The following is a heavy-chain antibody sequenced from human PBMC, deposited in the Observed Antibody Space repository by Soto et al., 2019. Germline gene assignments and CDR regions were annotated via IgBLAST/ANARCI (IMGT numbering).Heavy chain of an antibody. CDR1: GGSFSGYF. J-gene: IGHJ3*01. V-gene: IGHV4-34*01. D-gene: IGHD3-16*01. CDR3: SRGYAYRDSRDAFDL. CDR2: TKLGGST. Sequence: SETLSLTCAVYGGSFSGYFWNWIRQSPGKGLEWIGKTKLGGSTSYNPSLKSRVTISVDTSKSQFFLKVNSVTAADTAAAYCSRGYAYRDSRDAFDLWGQGTMVTVSS.